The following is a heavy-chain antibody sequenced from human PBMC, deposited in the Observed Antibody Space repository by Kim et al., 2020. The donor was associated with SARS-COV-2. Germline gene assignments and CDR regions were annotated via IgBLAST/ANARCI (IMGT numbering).Heavy chain of an antibody. J-gene: IGHJ4*02. D-gene: IGHD5-12*01. CDR3: ARVREMATIFFDY. Sequence: YADSVKGRFTISRDNAKNSLYLQMNSLRAEDTAVYYCARVREMATIFFDYWGQGTLVTVSS. V-gene: IGHV3-11*05.